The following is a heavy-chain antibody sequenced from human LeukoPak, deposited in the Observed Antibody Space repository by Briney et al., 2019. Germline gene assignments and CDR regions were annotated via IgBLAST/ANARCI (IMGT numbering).Heavy chain of an antibody. V-gene: IGHV1-18*01. Sequence: GASVKVPCKASGYTFTSYGISWVRQAPGQGLEWMGWISAYNGNTNYAQKPQGRVTMTTDTSTSTAYMELRSLRSDDTAVYYCARDSPTSYGISWADYWGQGTLVTVSS. J-gene: IGHJ4*02. CDR1: GYTFTSYG. CDR3: ARDSPTSYGISWADY. CDR2: ISAYNGNT. D-gene: IGHD5-18*01.